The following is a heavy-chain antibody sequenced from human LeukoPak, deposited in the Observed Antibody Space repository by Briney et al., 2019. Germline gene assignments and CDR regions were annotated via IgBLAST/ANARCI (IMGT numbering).Heavy chain of an antibody. CDR1: GFTFTSSA. CDR2: XXXGSGNT. CDR3: AAVTFFGVVNPINDALDI. D-gene: IGHD3-3*01. J-gene: IGHJ3*02. Sequence: SVKVSCKASGFTFTSSAMQWVRQARGQRLEXXXXXXXGSGNTNYAQKFQEXVTITXDMXTSTAYMELSSLRSEDTAVYYCAAVTFFGVVNPINDALDIWGQGTMVTVSS. V-gene: IGHV1-58*02.